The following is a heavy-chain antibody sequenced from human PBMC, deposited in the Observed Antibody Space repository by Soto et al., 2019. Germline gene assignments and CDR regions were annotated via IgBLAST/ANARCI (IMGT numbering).Heavy chain of an antibody. CDR2: ISYDGSNK. J-gene: IGHJ4*02. Sequence: QVQLVESGGGVVQPGRSLRLSCAASGFTFSSYGMHWVRQAPGKGLEWVAVISYDGSNKYYADSVKGRFTISRDNSKNTLYLQMNSLRAEDTAVYYCAKVSHFRRGQGGYYFDYWGQGTLVTVSS. V-gene: IGHV3-30*18. CDR3: AKVSHFRRGQGGYYFDY. CDR1: GFTFSSYG. D-gene: IGHD3-16*01.